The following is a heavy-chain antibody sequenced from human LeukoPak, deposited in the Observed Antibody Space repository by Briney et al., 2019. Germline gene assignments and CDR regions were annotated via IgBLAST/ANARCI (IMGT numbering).Heavy chain of an antibody. Sequence: SETLSLICTVSGYSISSGYYWGWIRQPPGKGLEWIGSIYHSGSTYYNPSLKSRVTISVDTSKNQFSLKLSSVTAADTAVYYCARVMTTVTTDYWGQGTLVTVSS. CDR1: GYSISSGYY. V-gene: IGHV4-38-2*02. CDR3: ARVMTTVTTDY. CDR2: IYHSGST. J-gene: IGHJ4*02. D-gene: IGHD4-17*01.